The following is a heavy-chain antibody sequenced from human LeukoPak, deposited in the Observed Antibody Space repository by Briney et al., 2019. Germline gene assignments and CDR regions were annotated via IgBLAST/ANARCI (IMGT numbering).Heavy chain of an antibody. CDR2: IYRSGST. J-gene: IGHJ4*02. CDR1: GGSISTYY. CDR3: ARTGDYGDPFDY. Sequence: SETLSLTCTVSGGSISTYYWSWLRQPAGKGLEWIGRIYRSGSTNYNPSLKSRVTMSVDTSKNQFSLKLSSVTAADTAVYYCARTGDYGDPFDYWGQGTLVTVSS. V-gene: IGHV4-4*07. D-gene: IGHD4-17*01.